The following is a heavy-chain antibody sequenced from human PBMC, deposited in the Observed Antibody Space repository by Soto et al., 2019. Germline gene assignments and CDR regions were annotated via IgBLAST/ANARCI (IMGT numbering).Heavy chain of an antibody. V-gene: IGHV4-34*01. CDR3: ATPGVAARSWFDP. D-gene: IGHD6-6*01. Sequence: QVQLQQWGAGLLKPSETLSLTCAVYGGSFSGYYWSWIRQPPGKGLEWIGEINHSGSTNYNPSLKSRVTISVYTSKNQFSLKLSSVTAADTAVYYCATPGVAARSWFDPWGQGTLVTVSS. J-gene: IGHJ5*02. CDR2: INHSGST. CDR1: GGSFSGYY.